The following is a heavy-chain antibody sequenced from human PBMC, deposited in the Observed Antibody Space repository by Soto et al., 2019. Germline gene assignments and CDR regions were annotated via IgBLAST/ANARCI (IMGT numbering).Heavy chain of an antibody. CDR3: ARVRITMVRGVIRNYYYYGMDV. CDR2: INHSGST. Sequence: PSETLSLTCAVYGGSFGGYYWSWIRQPPGKGLEWIGEINHSGSTNYNPSLKSRVTISVDTSKNQFSLKLSSVTAADTAVYYCARVRITMVRGVIRNYYYYGMDVWGQGTTVTVYS. CDR1: GGSFGGYY. V-gene: IGHV4-34*01. D-gene: IGHD3-10*01. J-gene: IGHJ6*02.